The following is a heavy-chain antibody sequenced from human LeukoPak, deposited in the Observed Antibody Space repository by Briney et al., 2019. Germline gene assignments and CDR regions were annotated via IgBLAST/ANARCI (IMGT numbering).Heavy chain of an antibody. CDR1: GYTFTSYD. CDR2: MNPNSGNT. CDR3: ARGRISSSIYYYYYYMDV. J-gene: IGHJ6*03. V-gene: IGHV1-8*03. D-gene: IGHD6-6*01. Sequence: ASVKVSCKASGYTFTSYDINWVRQATGQGLEWMGWMNPNSGNTGYAQKIPGRVTITKNTSINTAYMELSSLRFEDTAVYYCARGRISSSIYYYYYYMDVWGKGTTVTVSS.